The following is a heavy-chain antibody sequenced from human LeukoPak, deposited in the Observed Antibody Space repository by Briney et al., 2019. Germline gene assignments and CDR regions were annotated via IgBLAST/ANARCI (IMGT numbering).Heavy chain of an antibody. CDR2: IFYNGNT. V-gene: IGHV4-39*01. Sequence: KPSETLSLTCSVSGAIIKREGFNWDWIRQPPGKGLEYIGIIFYNGNTYYNPSLESRVTISVDTSKNQFSLKLRSVTAADTAVYYCTRRPKEPGFWSGYVDSWGQGTLVTVSS. D-gene: IGHD3-3*01. CDR1: GAIIKREGFN. CDR3: TRRPKEPGFWSGYVDS. J-gene: IGHJ4*02.